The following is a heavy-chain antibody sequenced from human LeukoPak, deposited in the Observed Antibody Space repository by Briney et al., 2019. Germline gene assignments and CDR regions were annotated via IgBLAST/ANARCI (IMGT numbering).Heavy chain of an antibody. J-gene: IGHJ4*02. Sequence: ASVKVSCKASGYTFTGYYMHWVRQAPGQGLEWMGWINPNNGDTKYSQKFQGRVTMTRDMSITTTYMELSRLRSDDTAVYYCARDLAASGTDYRGQGTLVTVSS. CDR1: GYTFTGYY. CDR3: ARDLAASGTDY. CDR2: INPNNGDT. V-gene: IGHV1-2*02. D-gene: IGHD6-13*01.